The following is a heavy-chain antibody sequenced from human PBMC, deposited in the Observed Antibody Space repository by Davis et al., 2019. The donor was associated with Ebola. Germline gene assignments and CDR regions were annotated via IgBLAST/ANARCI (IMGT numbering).Heavy chain of an antibody. J-gene: IGHJ5*02. V-gene: IGHV3-15*01. D-gene: IGHD3-10*01. CDR3: ATDYYGSGSYYMSWFDP. CDR2: IKSQSKGGTT. Sequence: GGSLRLSCTGSGFTFSIAWMSWVRQAPGKGLEWVGRIKSQSKGGTTDYAGPVTGRFTISRDDSKNTLYLQMNSLKSEDTAVYYCATDYYGSGSYYMSWFDPSGQGTLVTVSS. CDR1: GFTFSIAW.